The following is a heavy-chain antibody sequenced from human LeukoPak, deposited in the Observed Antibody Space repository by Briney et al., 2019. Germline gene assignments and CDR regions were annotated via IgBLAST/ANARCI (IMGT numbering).Heavy chain of an antibody. J-gene: IGHJ3*02. CDR3: ARDGPYCSSTSCYGLDAFDI. V-gene: IGHV3-48*01. CDR1: GFTFNDYS. Sequence: GGSLRLPCAASGFTFNDYSMNWVRQAPGKGPEWVSYISSSSTTIYYADSVKGRFTISRDNAKNSLYLQMNSLRAEDTAVYYCARDGPYCSSTSCYGLDAFDIWGQGTMVTVSS. CDR2: ISSSSTTI. D-gene: IGHD2-2*01.